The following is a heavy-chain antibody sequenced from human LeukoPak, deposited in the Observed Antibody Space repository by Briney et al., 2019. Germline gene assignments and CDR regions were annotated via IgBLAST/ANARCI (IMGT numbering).Heavy chain of an antibody. CDR2: IDAGNGNT. V-gene: IGHV1-3*01. J-gene: IGHJ4*02. CDR3: ARDIGGIFWGSGPRGYFDY. CDR1: GYTFTSYA. D-gene: IGHD3-16*01. Sequence: ASVKVSCKASGYTFTSYAMHWVRQAPGQRLEWMGWIDAGNGNTKYPQKFQGRVTITRDTSASTAYMELSSLRSEDTAVYYCARDIGGIFWGSGPRGYFDYWGQGTLVTVSS.